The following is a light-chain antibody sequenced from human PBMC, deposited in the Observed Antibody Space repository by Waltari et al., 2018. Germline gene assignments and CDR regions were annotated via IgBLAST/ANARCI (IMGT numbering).Light chain of an antibody. CDR3: AAWDDSLSGNV. Sequence: QSVLTQPPSASGTPGQRVTISCSGSSSHIGSNYVYWYQQLPGTAPKLLIYRNNQRPSGVPDRFSGSKSGTSASLAISGLRSEDEADYYCAAWDDSLSGNVFGSGTKVTVL. V-gene: IGLV1-47*01. CDR1: SSHIGSNY. CDR2: RNN. J-gene: IGLJ6*01.